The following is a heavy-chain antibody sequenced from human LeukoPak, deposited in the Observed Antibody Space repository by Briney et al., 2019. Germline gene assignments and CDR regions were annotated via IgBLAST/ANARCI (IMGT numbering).Heavy chain of an antibody. J-gene: IGHJ4*02. CDR2: IRYDGSNK. D-gene: IGHD3-9*01. Sequence: GGSLRLSCAASGFTFSSYGMHWVRQAPGKGLEWVAFIRYDGSNKYYADSVKGRFTISRDNSKNTLYLQMNSLRAEDTAVYYCARLHYDVLTGPFDYWGQGTLVTVSS. CDR3: ARLHYDVLTGPFDY. CDR1: GFTFSSYG. V-gene: IGHV3-30*02.